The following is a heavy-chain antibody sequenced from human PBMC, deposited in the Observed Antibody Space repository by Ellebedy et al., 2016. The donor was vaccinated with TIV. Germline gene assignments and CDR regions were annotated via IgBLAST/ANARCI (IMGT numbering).Heavy chain of an antibody. V-gene: IGHV3-23*01. J-gene: IGHJ3*02. Sequence: PGGSLRLSCAASGFTFSSYAMSWVRQAPGKGLEWVSAISGSGGSTYYADSVKGRFTISRDNSKNTLYLQMNSLRAEDTAVYYCAKDRQWLDPRRDAFDIWGQGTMVTVSS. CDR2: ISGSGGST. CDR1: GFTFSSYA. D-gene: IGHD6-19*01. CDR3: AKDRQWLDPRRDAFDI.